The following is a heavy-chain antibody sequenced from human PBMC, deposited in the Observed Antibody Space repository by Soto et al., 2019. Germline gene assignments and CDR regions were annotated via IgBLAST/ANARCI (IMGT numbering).Heavy chain of an antibody. CDR2: ISPYNGNT. J-gene: IGHJ5*02. CDR3: ARGGAGCSAGSCPANWFYP. CDR1: SYTFTSYG. Sequence: QVQLVQSGAEVKKPGASVKVSCQASSYTFTSYGITWVRQAPGQGLEWMGWISPYNGNTNYAQKLQGRVTMTTDTSTSTAYMELRSLRADDTAVYYCARGGAGCSAGSCPANWFYPWGQGTLVTVSS. V-gene: IGHV1-18*01. D-gene: IGHD2-15*01.